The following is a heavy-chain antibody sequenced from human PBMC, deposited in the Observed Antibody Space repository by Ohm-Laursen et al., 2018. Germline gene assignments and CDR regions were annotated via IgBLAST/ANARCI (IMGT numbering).Heavy chain of an antibody. CDR2: IHTGGNT. V-gene: IGHV3-66*01. J-gene: IGHJ4*02. CDR1: GFTVSSEY. Sequence: SLRLSYSASGFTVSSEYMSWVRQAPGKGLEWVSIIHTGGNTFYAEFVKGRFTISRDSSKNTLFLQMNSLRVDDTAVYYCARVWELSHDYWGQGTLVTVSS. D-gene: IGHD1-26*01. CDR3: ARVWELSHDY.